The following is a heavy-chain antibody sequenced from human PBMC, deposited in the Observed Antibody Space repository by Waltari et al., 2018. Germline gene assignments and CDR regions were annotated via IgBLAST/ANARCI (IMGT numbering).Heavy chain of an antibody. V-gene: IGHV4-38-2*02. CDR3: ARDPGYYDTSGYPAYFDY. J-gene: IGHJ4*02. CDR2: IYFSGST. CDR1: GYSISSGYY. D-gene: IGHD3-22*01. Sequence: QVQLQESGPGLVKPSETLSLTCTVSGYSISSGYYWGWIRQPPGKGLAWIGSIYFSGSTSYNPSLKSRVTISVDTSKNQFSLKLSSVTAADTAVYYCARDPGYYDTSGYPAYFDYWGQGTLVTVSS.